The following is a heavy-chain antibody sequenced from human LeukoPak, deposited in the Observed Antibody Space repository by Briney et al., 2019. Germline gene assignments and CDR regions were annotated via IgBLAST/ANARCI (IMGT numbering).Heavy chain of an antibody. J-gene: IGHJ4*02. CDR3: AREGSGSYYFDY. Sequence: PGGSLRLSCAASGFIFNRYGMHWVRQAPGKGLEWVANIKQEGSEKYYVDSVKGRFTISRDNAKNSLYLQMNSLRAEDTAVYYCAREGSGSYYFDYWGQGTLVTVSS. V-gene: IGHV3-7*05. CDR2: IKQEGSEK. CDR1: GFIFNRYG. D-gene: IGHD1-26*01.